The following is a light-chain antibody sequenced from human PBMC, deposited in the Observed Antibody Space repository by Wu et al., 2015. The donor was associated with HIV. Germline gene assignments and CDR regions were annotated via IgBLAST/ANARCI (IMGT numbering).Light chain of an antibody. CDR3: QQRSAWPWT. Sequence: EIVMTQSPATLSVSPGERATLSCRASQSIGRNLAWYQQKPGQAPRLLIYDASKRATGIPARFSGSGSETDFTLTISSLEPEDFAVYYCQQRSAWPWTFGQGTKVEIK. J-gene: IGKJ1*01. CDR2: DAS. CDR1: QSIGRN. V-gene: IGKV3-11*01.